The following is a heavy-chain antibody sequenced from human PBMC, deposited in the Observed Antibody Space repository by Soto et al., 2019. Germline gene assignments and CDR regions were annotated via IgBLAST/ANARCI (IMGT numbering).Heavy chain of an antibody. V-gene: IGHV3-23*01. CDR1: GFTFRKYV. CDR3: AKDQGFLEWIPQGGLDV. Sequence: EVQLLESGGGLAQPGGSLRLSCVVSGFTFRKYVMTWVRQAPGKGLEWVSSLSSTGGSTYYADSVKCRFTVSRDNSNNTLFLQMNSLRAEDTAIYYSAKDQGFLEWIPQGGLDVWGPGTTVAVSS. J-gene: IGHJ6*02. CDR2: LSSTGGST. D-gene: IGHD3-3*01.